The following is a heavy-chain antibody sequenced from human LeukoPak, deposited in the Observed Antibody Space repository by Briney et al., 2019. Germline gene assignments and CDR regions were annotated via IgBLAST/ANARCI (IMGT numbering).Heavy chain of an antibody. V-gene: IGHV3-23*01. CDR1: GFTFSNHA. D-gene: IGHD2-15*01. J-gene: IGHJ4*02. CDR3: AKNVVVKRYIDF. CDR2: ISGGGRTT. Sequence: GGSLRLSCAASGFTFSNHAMSWVRQAPGKGLQWVAVISGGGRTTEYADFGKGRFTISRGNSKNTLSLQMNSLTVEDTAIYFCAKNVVVKRYIDFWGQGTLVTVSS.